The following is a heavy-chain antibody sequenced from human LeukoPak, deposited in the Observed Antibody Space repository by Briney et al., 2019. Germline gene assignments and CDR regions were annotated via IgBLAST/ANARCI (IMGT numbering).Heavy chain of an antibody. Sequence: PSETLSLTCIVSGGSISRSSYYWGWLRHPPGKGLEWIGGISDSGSTYYSPSLKSRVTISVDTSRNQFSLKLRFVTAAYTAVYYCARQDIWFGELVVWGQGTTVTVSS. CDR1: GGSISRSSYY. CDR2: ISDSGST. J-gene: IGHJ6*02. D-gene: IGHD3-10*01. CDR3: ARQDIWFGELVV. V-gene: IGHV4-39*01.